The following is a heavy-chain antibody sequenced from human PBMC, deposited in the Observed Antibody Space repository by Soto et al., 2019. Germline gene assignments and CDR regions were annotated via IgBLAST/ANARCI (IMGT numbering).Heavy chain of an antibody. CDR2: IYYSGNT. CDR3: ASGYNYEEYDACDI. J-gene: IGHJ3*02. Sequence: QVQLQESGPGLVKPSGTLSLTCTVSGDSISNYYWSWIRQPPGKGLEWIGYIYYSGNTNYNPSLKSRVTVSVDTSKNQFSLRLSSVTAADSAVYFCASGYNYEEYDACDIWCQGTMVTVSS. V-gene: IGHV4-59*01. CDR1: GDSISNYY. D-gene: IGHD5-12*01.